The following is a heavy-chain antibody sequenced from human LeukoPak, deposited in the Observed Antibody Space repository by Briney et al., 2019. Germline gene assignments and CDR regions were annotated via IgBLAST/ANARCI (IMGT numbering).Heavy chain of an antibody. CDR3: ARADYGSGSENYYYYMDV. J-gene: IGHJ6*03. CDR2: ISSSGSTL. CDR1: GVTFSGDY. Sequence: GGSLRLSCAASGVTFSGDYMSWIRQAPGKGLGWGSYISSSGSTLSYADPVKGRFTISSDNVKNSLYLQLNSLRAEDTAVYYCARADYGSGSENYYYYMDVWGKGNTVTVSS. D-gene: IGHD3-10*01. V-gene: IGHV3-11*01.